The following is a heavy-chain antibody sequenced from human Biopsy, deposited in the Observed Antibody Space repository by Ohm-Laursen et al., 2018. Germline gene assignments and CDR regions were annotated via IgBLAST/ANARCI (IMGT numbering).Heavy chain of an antibody. J-gene: IGHJ4*02. V-gene: IGHV3-73*01. CDR1: GFTFGDSA. D-gene: IGHD4-23*01. CDR3: TTYDNSGDYRDS. Sequence: GSLRLSCAASGFTFGDSAMHWVRQASGKGLEWIGRIRSKVNNYATAYAASVTGRFTISRDDSKNTAYLQMNSLKTEDTAVYYCTTYDNSGDYRDSWGQGTQVTVSS. CDR2: IRSKVNNYAT.